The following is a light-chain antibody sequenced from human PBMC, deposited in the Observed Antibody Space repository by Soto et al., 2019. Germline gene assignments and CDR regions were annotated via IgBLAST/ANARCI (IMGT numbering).Light chain of an antibody. Sequence: DIQMTQSPYSLSASVGDRVTITCRASQNINNHLSWYQQKPGKAPQLLINAASSLQSGVPSRLSGSGSETEFTLTISSLQPEDFATYYCQQSYMTLDSFGQGTSLEIK. CDR3: QQSYMTLDS. V-gene: IGKV1-39*01. CDR1: QNINNH. J-gene: IGKJ2*03. CDR2: AAS.